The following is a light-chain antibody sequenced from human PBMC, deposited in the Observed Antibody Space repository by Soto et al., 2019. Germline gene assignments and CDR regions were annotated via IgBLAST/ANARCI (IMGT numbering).Light chain of an antibody. J-gene: IGLJ2*01. CDR3: QSYDSAAFVV. CDR1: SGRIASNY. CDR2: EDD. V-gene: IGLV6-57*04. Sequence: NFMLTQPHSVSGSPGKTVTISCTRSSGRIASNYVQWYQQRPGSVPTIVIYEDDQRLSGVPDRFSGSVDSSSNSASLIISVLKSEDEADYYCQSYDSAAFVVFGGGTKVTVL.